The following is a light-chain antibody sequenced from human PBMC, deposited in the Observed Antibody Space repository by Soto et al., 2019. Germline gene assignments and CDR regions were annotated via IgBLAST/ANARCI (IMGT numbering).Light chain of an antibody. V-gene: IGLV1-40*01. Sequence: QSVLTQPPSVSGAPGQRVTISCTGSSSNIGAGYDVHWYQQLPGTAPKLLIYRNSNRPSGVPDRFSGSKSGTSGSLAITGLQAEDEADYYCQSYDSSLSDSVFGGGTKLTVL. CDR3: QSYDSSLSDSV. CDR1: SSNIGAGYD. CDR2: RNS. J-gene: IGLJ2*01.